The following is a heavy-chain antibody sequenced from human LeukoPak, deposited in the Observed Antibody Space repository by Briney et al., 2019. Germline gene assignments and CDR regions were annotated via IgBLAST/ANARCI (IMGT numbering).Heavy chain of an antibody. CDR1: GITLSNYG. CDR3: AKRGVVIRVFLVGFHKEASYFDS. J-gene: IGHJ4*02. CDR2: ISGSGGNT. D-gene: IGHD3-10*01. Sequence: GGSLRLSCAVSGITLSNYGMSWVRQVPGKGLEWISGISGSGGNTYYADSVKGRFTISRDNSKNTLYLQMNSLRAEDTAVYFCAKRGVVIRVFLVGFHKEASYFDSWGQGALVTVSS. V-gene: IGHV3-23*01.